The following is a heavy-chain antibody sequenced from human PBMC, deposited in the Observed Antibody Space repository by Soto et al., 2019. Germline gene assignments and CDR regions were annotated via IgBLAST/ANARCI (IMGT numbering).Heavy chain of an antibody. CDR2: IYYSGST. CDR3: ARVWQQLDTYYYYYYMDV. D-gene: IGHD6-13*01. V-gene: IGHV4-59*01. J-gene: IGHJ6*03. CDR1: GVSISRYY. Sequence: SVPLFLTCTVSGVSISRYYWSWIRQPPGKGLEWIGYIYYSGSTNYNPSLKSRVTISVDTSKNQFSLKLSSVTAADTAVYYCARVWQQLDTYYYYYYMDVWGKGTTVTVSS.